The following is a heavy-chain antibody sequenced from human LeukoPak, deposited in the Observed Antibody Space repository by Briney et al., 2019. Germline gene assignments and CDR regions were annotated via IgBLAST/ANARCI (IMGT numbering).Heavy chain of an antibody. CDR2: IYYSGST. Sequence: SETLSLTCTVSGGSISSYYWSWIRQPPGKGLEWIGYIYYSGSTNCNPSLKSRVTISVDTSKNQFSLKLSSVTAADTAVYYCARDIHCSGGSCYPNDAFDIWGQGTMATVSS. V-gene: IGHV4-59*01. CDR1: GGSISSYY. J-gene: IGHJ3*02. D-gene: IGHD2-15*01. CDR3: ARDIHCSGGSCYPNDAFDI.